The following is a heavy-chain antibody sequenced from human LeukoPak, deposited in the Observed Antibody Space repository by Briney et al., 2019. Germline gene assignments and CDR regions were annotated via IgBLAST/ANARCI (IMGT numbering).Heavy chain of an antibody. J-gene: IGHJ5*02. V-gene: IGHV4-34*01. CDR1: GGSFSGYY. CDR2: INHSGST. D-gene: IGHD1-14*01. CDR3: ARTRTGTRPFDP. Sequence: SETLSLTCAVYGGSFSGYYWSWIRQPPGKGLEWIGEINHSGSTDYNPSLKSRVTISVDTSKNQFPLKLSSVTAADTAVYYCARTRTGTRPFDPWGQGTLVTASS.